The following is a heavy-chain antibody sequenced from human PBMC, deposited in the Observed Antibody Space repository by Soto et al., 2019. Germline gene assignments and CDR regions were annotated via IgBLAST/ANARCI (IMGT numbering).Heavy chain of an antibody. CDR1: GYSFTTYW. J-gene: IGHJ5*02. Sequence: RGESLKISCKGSGYSFTTYWITWVRQMPGKGLEWMGRIDPSDSYVNYNPSFQGHVTFSSDKSISTAYLQWSSLKASDTAVYYCGRVRVDKAEGWFDPWGQGTLVTVSS. V-gene: IGHV5-10-1*01. D-gene: IGHD2-15*01. CDR3: GRVRVDKAEGWFDP. CDR2: IDPSDSYV.